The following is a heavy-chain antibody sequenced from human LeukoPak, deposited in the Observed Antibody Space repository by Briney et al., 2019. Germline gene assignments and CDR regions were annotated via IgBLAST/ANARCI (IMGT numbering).Heavy chain of an antibody. Sequence: PGGSLRLSCAASGFTFSSYSMNWVRQAPGKGLEWVSSISSSSSYIYYADSVKGRFTISRDNAKNSLYLQMNSLRAEDTAVYYCARDYSFWSGYLGYYYYMDVWGKGTTVTVSS. CDR1: GFTFSSYS. V-gene: IGHV3-21*01. CDR3: ARDYSFWSGYLGYYYYMDV. J-gene: IGHJ6*03. CDR2: ISSSSSYI. D-gene: IGHD3-3*01.